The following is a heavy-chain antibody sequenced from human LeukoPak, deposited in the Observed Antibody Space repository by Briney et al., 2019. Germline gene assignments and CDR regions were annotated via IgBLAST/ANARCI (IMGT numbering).Heavy chain of an antibody. Sequence: GGSLRLSCAASGFTFSSYEMNWLRQAPGKGLEWVSYISSRGSTIYYADSVKGRFTSSRDNAKNSLYLQMNRMRAEDTAVYYCARDPLYYYDSSGYQPTGDAFDIWGQGTMVTVSS. V-gene: IGHV3-48*03. CDR3: ARDPLYYYDSSGYQPTGDAFDI. D-gene: IGHD3-22*01. CDR2: ISSRGSTI. CDR1: GFTFSSYE. J-gene: IGHJ3*02.